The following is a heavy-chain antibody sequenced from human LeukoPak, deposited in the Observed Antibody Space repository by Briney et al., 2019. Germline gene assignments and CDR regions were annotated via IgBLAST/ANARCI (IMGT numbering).Heavy chain of an antibody. Sequence: PGGSLRLSCAASGFTFSTYTMTWVRRAPGKGLEWVSSISGSGNYVYYADSLKGRFTISRDNANNLLFLQMSSLRAEDTAVYFCAGLRRAYYYYMDVWGKGTTVTVSS. CDR2: ISGSGNYV. CDR1: GFTFSTYT. CDR3: AGLRRAYYYYMDV. V-gene: IGHV3-21*06. J-gene: IGHJ6*03.